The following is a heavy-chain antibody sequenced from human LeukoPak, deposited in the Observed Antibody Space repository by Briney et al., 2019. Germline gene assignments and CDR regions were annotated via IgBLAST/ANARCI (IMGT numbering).Heavy chain of an antibody. CDR2: ISSSSYI. CDR3: ARTREQWQVLDY. J-gene: IGHJ4*02. V-gene: IGHV3-21*01. CDR1: GFTFSSYS. D-gene: IGHD6-19*01. Sequence: KPGGSLRLSCAASGFTFSSYSMNWVRQAPGKGLEWVSSISSSSYIYYADSVKGRFTISRDNSKNMVYLQMNSLRAEDTAVYYCARTREQWQVLDYWGQGTLVTVSS.